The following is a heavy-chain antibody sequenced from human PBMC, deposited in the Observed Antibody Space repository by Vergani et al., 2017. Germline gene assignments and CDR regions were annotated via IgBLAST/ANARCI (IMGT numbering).Heavy chain of an antibody. J-gene: IGHJ4*02. Sequence: QVQLQESGPGLVKPSQTLSPTCTVSGGSISSGGYYWSWIRQHPGKGLEWIGYIYYSGSTYYNPSLKSRVTISVDTSKNQFSLKLSSVTAADTAVYYCARLEGSSLYLADYWGQGTLVTVSS. D-gene: IGHD6-13*01. CDR2: IYYSGST. V-gene: IGHV4-31*03. CDR1: GGSISSGGYY. CDR3: ARLEGSSLYLADY.